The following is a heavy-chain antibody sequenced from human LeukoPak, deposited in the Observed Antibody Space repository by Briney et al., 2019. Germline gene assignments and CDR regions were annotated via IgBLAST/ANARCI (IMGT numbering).Heavy chain of an antibody. J-gene: IGHJ6*03. CDR2: MNPSGST. V-gene: IGHV4-34*01. Sequence: SETLSLTCAVYGGSFSGYYWTWIRQTPEKGLEWIGEMNPSGSTSYNPSLESRITISVGTSKNKFSLKLRSVTAADTAVYYCARGRQDVTMIVVVMTAVSYYLDVWGKGTTVTVS. CDR1: GGSFSGYY. D-gene: IGHD3-22*01. CDR3: ARGRQDVTMIVVVMTAVSYYLDV.